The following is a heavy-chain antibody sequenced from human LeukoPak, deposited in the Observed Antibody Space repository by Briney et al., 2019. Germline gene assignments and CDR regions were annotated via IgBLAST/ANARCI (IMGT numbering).Heavy chain of an antibody. D-gene: IGHD1-26*01. CDR3: ARVIVQWELFFDY. CDR2: IYYSGST. CDR1: GGSISSSSYY. J-gene: IGHJ4*02. Sequence: PSETLSLTCTVSGGSISSSSYYWGWIRQPPGKGLEWIGRIYYSGSTTYNPSLKSRVTISVKTSKNQFSLKLSSVTAADTAVYYCARVIVQWELFFDYWGQGTLVTVSS. V-gene: IGHV4-39*07.